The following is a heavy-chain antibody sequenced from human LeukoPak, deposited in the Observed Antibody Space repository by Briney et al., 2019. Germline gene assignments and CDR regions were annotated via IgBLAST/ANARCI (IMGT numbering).Heavy chain of an antibody. V-gene: IGHV2-5*01. CDR3: AHAYYDFWSGYRQVNWFDP. Sequence: SGPTLVKPTQTLTLTCTFSGFSLSTSGVGVGWIRQPPGKALEWLALIYWNDDKRYSPSLKSRLTITKDTSKNQMVLTMTNMDPVDTATYYCAHAYYDFWSGYRQVNWFDPWGQGTLVTVSS. CDR2: IYWNDDK. J-gene: IGHJ5*02. D-gene: IGHD3-3*01. CDR1: GFSLSTSGVG.